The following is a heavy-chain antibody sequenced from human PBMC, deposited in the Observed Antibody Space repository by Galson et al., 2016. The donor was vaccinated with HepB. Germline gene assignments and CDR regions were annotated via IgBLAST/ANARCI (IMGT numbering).Heavy chain of an antibody. D-gene: IGHD5-18*01. V-gene: IGHV3-30*18. J-gene: IGHJ4*02. Sequence: SLRLSCAASGFTSSTYGMHWVRQAPGKGLAWVAVISSDGSNKYYADSVKGRFTISRDNSKNTLYLQMNSLRAEDTAVYYCAKDHGYSYGYLAYWGQGTLVTVSS. CDR2: ISSDGSNK. CDR1: GFTSSTYG. CDR3: AKDHGYSYGYLAY.